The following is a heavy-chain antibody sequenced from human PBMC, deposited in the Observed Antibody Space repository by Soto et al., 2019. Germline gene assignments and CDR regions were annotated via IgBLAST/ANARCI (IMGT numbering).Heavy chain of an antibody. Sequence: ASVKVSCKASGYTFTSYYMHWVRQAPGQGLEWMGIINPSGGSTSYAQKFQGRVTMTRDTSTSTVYMELSSLRSEDTAVYYCARVELVVVVAATGGGAFDIWGQGTMVTVSS. D-gene: IGHD2-15*01. J-gene: IGHJ3*02. V-gene: IGHV1-46*03. CDR3: ARVELVVVVAATGGGAFDI. CDR1: GYTFTSYY. CDR2: INPSGGST.